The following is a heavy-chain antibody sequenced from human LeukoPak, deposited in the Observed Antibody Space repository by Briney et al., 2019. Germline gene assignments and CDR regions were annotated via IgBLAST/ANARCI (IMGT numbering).Heavy chain of an antibody. CDR3: ARGATVVTRAFDI. CDR2: ITTHNGNT. D-gene: IGHD4-23*01. CDR1: GYTFTTYT. Sequence: ASVKVSFKASGYTFTTYTITWVRQAPGQGLQWMGWITTHNGNTDYAQKFQDRITMTTDTSTSTAYMELRSLRTDDTAVYYCARGATVVTRAFDIWGQGTIVTVSS. V-gene: IGHV1-18*01. J-gene: IGHJ3*02.